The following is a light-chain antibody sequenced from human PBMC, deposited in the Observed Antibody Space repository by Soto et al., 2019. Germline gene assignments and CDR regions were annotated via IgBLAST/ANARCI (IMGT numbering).Light chain of an antibody. CDR2: RIF. J-gene: IGKJ1*01. V-gene: IGKV3-15*01. CDR3: LQHYSWPWT. CDR1: QSVSGY. Sequence: EVVMTQSPATLSVSPGEGATLSCRASQSVSGYLDWFHQKPGQAPRLVLLRIFTRAIGVPARFSGSGSETEFTLTISGLQSEDSGVYYCLQHYSWPWTFGQGTKVDIK.